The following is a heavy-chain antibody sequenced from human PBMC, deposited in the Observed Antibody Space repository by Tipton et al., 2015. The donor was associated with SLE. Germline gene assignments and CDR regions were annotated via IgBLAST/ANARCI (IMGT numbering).Heavy chain of an antibody. CDR1: GFTFSDYY. D-gene: IGHD2-15*01. Sequence: SLRLSCAASGFTFSDYYMDWVRLAPGKGLEWVSVFFNSGSTYYADSVEGRFTISRDDSKDTLFLQMNSLTAEDTAVYYCAKSRRAARVGYGMDVWGQGTTVTVSS. V-gene: IGHV3-53*05. CDR3: AKSRRAARVGYGMDV. J-gene: IGHJ6*02. CDR2: FFNSGST.